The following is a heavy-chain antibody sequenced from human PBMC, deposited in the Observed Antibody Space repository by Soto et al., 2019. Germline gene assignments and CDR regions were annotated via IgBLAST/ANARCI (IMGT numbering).Heavy chain of an antibody. D-gene: IGHD3-3*01. CDR2: IIPVFGLA. CDR1: GGSLSSYA. V-gene: IGHV1-69*13. Sequence: SVKVSCKTSGGSLSSYAINWVRQAPGQGLEWLGAIIPVFGLANYAQKFQGRVTITADESTSTAYMELSSLRSEDTAVYYCARLWXGYLLRAEDHYYYGMDVWGQGTTVTVSS. J-gene: IGHJ6*02. CDR3: ARLWXGYLLRAEDHYYYGMDV.